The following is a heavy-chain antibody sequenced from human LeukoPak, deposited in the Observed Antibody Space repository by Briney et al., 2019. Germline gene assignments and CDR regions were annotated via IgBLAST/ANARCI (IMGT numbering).Heavy chain of an antibody. CDR2: INRDGIAQ. CDR3: AKVGAWELQRVFEN. CDR1: GFTFSSYW. J-gene: IGHJ4*02. V-gene: IGHV3-7*01. Sequence: GGSLRLSCEVSGFTFSSYWMTWARHIPGKGLEWVANINRDGIAQHYVESVKGRFTISRDNGRNSLYLQMDSLRVDDTAVYYCAKVGAWELQRVFENWGQGTLVTVSS. D-gene: IGHD1-26*01.